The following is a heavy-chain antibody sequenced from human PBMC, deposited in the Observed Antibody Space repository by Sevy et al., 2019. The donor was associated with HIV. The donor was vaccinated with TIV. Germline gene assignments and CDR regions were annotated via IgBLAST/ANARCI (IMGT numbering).Heavy chain of an antibody. J-gene: IGHJ6*03. CDR2: IKSKTDGGIT. D-gene: IGHD1-26*01. Sequence: GGSLRLSCAASGFTFSNTWMSWIRLAPGKGLEWVGRIKSKTDGGITDYAAPGKGRFSISRDDSKTTLYLQMGSLKTEDTALYYCTKVMEIGQELKSYYMDVWGKGTTVTVSS. CDR3: TKVMEIGQELKSYYMDV. V-gene: IGHV3-15*01. CDR1: GFTFSNTW.